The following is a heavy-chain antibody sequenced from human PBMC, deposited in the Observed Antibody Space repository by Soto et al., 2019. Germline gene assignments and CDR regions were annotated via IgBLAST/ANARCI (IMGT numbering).Heavy chain of an antibody. Sequence: QVQLVQSGAEVREPGASVKVSCKASGYSFTSLDINWVRQTTGQGLEWMGWMQPSSGRTGYAQKFQGRVTMTRATSINTAYMELSSLTSDDAAFYDCARGVTAGVDYWGQGTLVTVSS. V-gene: IGHV1-8*01. CDR1: GYSFTSLD. CDR3: ARGVTAGVDY. CDR2: MQPSSGRT. J-gene: IGHJ4*02. D-gene: IGHD1-26*01.